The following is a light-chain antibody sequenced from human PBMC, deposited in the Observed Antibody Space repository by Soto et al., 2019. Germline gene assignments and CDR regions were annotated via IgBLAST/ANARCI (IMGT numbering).Light chain of an antibody. CDR2: DAS. CDR3: QHWS. CDR1: QSVSSN. Sequence: EIVLIQSPATLSLSPGERATLSCRASQSVSSNLAWYQQNPGQAPRLLIFDASNRATGIPARFSGSGSGTDFTLTISRLQPEDVATYYCQHWSFGQGTKVDI. V-gene: IGKV3-11*01. J-gene: IGKJ1*01.